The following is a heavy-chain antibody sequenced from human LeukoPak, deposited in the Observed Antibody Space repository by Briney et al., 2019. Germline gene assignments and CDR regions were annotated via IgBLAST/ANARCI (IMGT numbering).Heavy chain of an antibody. D-gene: IGHD3-10*01. CDR2: INRDGGEK. CDR1: GFTFSSYW. CDR3: ARAPEGSGSSYYFDY. J-gene: IGHJ4*02. V-gene: IGHV3-7*01. Sequence: PGGSLRLSCAASGFTFSSYWMSWVRQAPGKGLEWVANINRDGGEKYHVDSVKGRFTISRDNAKNSLYLRMNSLRTEDTAIYYCARAPEGSGSSYYFDYWGQGILVTVSS.